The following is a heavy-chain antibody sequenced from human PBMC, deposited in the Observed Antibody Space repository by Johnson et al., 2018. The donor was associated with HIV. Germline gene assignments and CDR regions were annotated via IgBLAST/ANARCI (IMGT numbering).Heavy chain of an antibody. D-gene: IGHD1-26*01. CDR1: GFTFSDYY. CDR3: AMERMGGFDI. Sequence: QVQLLESGGGLVKPGGSLRLSCAASGFTFSDYYMSWIRQAPGKGLEWVALISSDGSGKYYADSVKGRSTISRDNSKNTLYLQMHSLTPEDTAVYYCAMERMGGFDIWGQGTIVTVSS. CDR2: ISSDGSGK. J-gene: IGHJ3*02. V-gene: IGHV3-30*03.